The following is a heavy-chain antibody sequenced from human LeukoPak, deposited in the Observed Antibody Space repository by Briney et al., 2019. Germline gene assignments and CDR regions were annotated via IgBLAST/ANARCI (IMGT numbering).Heavy chain of an antibody. CDR2: INPNSGGT. D-gene: IGHD6-19*01. CDR1: GYTFTGYY. J-gene: IGHJ4*02. CDR3: ARERAGVATYYFDY. Sequence: ASVKASCKASGYTFTGYYMHWVRQAPGQGLEWMGWINPNSGGTNYAQKFQGRVTMTRDTSISTAYMELSRLRSDDTAVYYCARERAGVATYYFDYWGQGTLVTVSS. V-gene: IGHV1-2*02.